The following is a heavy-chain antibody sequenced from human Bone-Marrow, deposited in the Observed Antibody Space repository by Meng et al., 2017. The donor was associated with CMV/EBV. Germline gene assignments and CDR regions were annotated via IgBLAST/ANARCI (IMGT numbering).Heavy chain of an antibody. CDR3: ARDKGGYYYGSGSYYRDYYFDY. CDR2: INPNSGGT. CDR1: FY. Sequence: FYMHGVRQAPGQELEWMGWINPNSGGTNYAQKFQGRVTMTRDTSISTAYMELSRLRSDDTAVYYCARDKGGYYYGSGSYYRDYYFDYWGQGTLVTVSS. J-gene: IGHJ4*02. V-gene: IGHV1-2*02. D-gene: IGHD3-10*01.